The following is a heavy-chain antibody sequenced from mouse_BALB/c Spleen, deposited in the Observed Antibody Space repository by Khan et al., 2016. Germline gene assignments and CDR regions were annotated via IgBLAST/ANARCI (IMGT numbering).Heavy chain of an antibody. CDR3: ARREDI. J-gene: IGHJ2*01. CDR2: IWADGST. CDR1: GFSLTSYG. V-gene: IGHV2-9*02. D-gene: IGHD1-3*01. Sequence: QVQLKQSGPGLVAPSQSLSITCTVSGFSLTSYGVHWVRQPPGKGLEWLGVIWADGSTNYNSALMSRLSISKDNSKSKVFLKMNSLQTDETAIDYCARREDIWGQGTTLTVSS.